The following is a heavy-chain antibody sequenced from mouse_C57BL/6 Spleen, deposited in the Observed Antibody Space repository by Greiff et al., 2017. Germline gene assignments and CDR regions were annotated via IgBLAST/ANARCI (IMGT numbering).Heavy chain of an antibody. V-gene: IGHV1-82*01. J-gene: IGHJ1*03. Sequence: QVQLQQSGPELVKPGASVKISCKASGYAFSSYWMNWVKQRPGKGLEWIGWIYPGDGDTNYNGKFKGKATLTADKSSSTAYMQLSSLTSEDSAVYFCAREDYGSGFIYWYFDVWGTGTTVTVSS. D-gene: IGHD1-1*01. CDR3: AREDYGSGFIYWYFDV. CDR1: GYAFSSYW. CDR2: IYPGDGDT.